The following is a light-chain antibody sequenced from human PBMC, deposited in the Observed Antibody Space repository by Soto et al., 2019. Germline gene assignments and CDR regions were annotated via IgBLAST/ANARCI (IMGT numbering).Light chain of an antibody. J-gene: IGKJ4*01. Sequence: EKVMPQSPAALSVSPGERATLSCRASQSVNSNLAWTQQKPGQAPRLLLYGASTRASGIPARFSGSASGTEFNLTISSLQSEDSAVYYCQQYNDWPLTFGGGTKVEIK. CDR2: GAS. V-gene: IGKV3-15*01. CDR3: QQYNDWPLT. CDR1: QSVNSN.